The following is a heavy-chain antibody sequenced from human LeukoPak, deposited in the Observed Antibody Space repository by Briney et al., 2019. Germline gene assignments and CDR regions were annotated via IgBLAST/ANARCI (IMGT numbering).Heavy chain of an antibody. D-gene: IGHD3-10*01. J-gene: IGHJ4*02. Sequence: QPGGSLRLSCAASGFTFSSYAMSWVRQAPGKGLEWVSAISGSGGSTYYADSVKGRFTISRDNSKNTLYLQMNSLRAEDTAVYYCAKDPSPPMVRGVIIFYYWGQGTLVTVSP. V-gene: IGHV3-23*01. CDR1: GFTFSSYA. CDR2: ISGSGGST. CDR3: AKDPSPPMVRGVIIFYY.